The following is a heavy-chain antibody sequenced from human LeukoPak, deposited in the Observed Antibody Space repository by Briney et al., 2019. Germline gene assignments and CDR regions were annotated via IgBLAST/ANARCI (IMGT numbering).Heavy chain of an antibody. V-gene: IGHV1-2*02. CDR1: VHTFTAYN. CDR3: ARDLSDIWQVHRALYLDL. J-gene: IGHJ2*01. Sequence: ASVKVSCKASVHTFTAYNMHWVRQAPGQGLEWMGWINPNSGGTNYAQKLQGRVTMTRDTSISTAYMELSRLRSDDTAVVYCARDLSDIWQVHRALYLDLWGRGTLVTVSS. D-gene: IGHD6-19*01. CDR2: INPNSGGT.